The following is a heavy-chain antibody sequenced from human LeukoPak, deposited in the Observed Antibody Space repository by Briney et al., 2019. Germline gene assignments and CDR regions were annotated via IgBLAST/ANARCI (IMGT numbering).Heavy chain of an antibody. J-gene: IGHJ4*02. CDR3: AKYPHNDKPNDY. D-gene: IGHD3-22*01. Sequence: GGSLRLSCAASGFSFSSYAMSWVRQAPGKGLEWVSGIRGSGANTYYADSVRGRFTISRDNSRNTLYLQMNSLRAEDTAVYYCAKYPHNDKPNDYWGQGTLVTVSS. CDR2: IRGSGANT. V-gene: IGHV3-23*01. CDR1: GFSFSSYA.